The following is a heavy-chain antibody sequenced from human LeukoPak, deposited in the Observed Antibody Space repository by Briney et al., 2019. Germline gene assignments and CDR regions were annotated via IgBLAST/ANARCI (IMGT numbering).Heavy chain of an antibody. Sequence: PGGSLRLSCAASGFTFSSYSMNWVRQAPGKGLEWVSSISSSSSYIYYADSVKGRFTISRDNAKNSLYPQMNSLRAEDTAVYYCARQSSSGWYNWFDPWGQGTLVTVSS. J-gene: IGHJ5*02. CDR1: GFTFSSYS. CDR3: ARQSSSGWYNWFDP. V-gene: IGHV3-21*01. CDR2: ISSSSSYI. D-gene: IGHD6-19*01.